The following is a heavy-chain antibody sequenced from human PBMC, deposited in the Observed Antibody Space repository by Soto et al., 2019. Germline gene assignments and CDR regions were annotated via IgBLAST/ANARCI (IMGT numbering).Heavy chain of an antibody. CDR2: IIPIFGTP. V-gene: IGHV1-69*06. CDR1: GGSFSTYA. D-gene: IGHD5-12*01. CDR3: AAPRTDGYKVPDPSTYYYYGLDV. J-gene: IGHJ6*02. Sequence: SVKVSCKASGGSFSTYAISWVRQAPGQGLEWMGGIIPIFGTPNYAQKFQGRVTITADRSTSTAYLELNSLRSEDTAVYYCAAPRTDGYKVPDPSTYYYYGLDVWGQGTTVTVSS.